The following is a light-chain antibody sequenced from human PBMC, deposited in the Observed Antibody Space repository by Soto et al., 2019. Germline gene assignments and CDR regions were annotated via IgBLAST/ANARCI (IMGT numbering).Light chain of an antibody. CDR2: DAS. V-gene: IGKV3-11*01. J-gene: IGKJ4*01. CDR1: QSVTSY. Sequence: IVLTQSPSTLSVTPGERAPHSCRASQSVTSYIAWYQQKPGQPPRLLIYDASTRATGIPARFSGSGSGTEFTLAISSLQPEDFAVYYCQQRYNMPCTFGGRAKVDI. CDR3: QQRYNMPCT.